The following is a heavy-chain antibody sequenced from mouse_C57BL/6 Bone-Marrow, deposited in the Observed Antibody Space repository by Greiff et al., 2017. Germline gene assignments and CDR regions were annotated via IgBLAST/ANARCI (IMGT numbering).Heavy chain of an antibody. CDR3: ARGGARYWYFDV. CDR2: INPNNGGT. Sequence: VQLKQSGPELVKPGASVKISCKASGYTFTDYYMNWVKQSHGKSLEWIGDINPNNGGTSYNQKFKGKATLTVDKSSSTAYMELRSLTSEDSAVYYCARGGARYWYFDVWGTGTTVTVSS. CDR1: GYTFTDYY. V-gene: IGHV1-26*01. J-gene: IGHJ1*03. D-gene: IGHD3-1*01.